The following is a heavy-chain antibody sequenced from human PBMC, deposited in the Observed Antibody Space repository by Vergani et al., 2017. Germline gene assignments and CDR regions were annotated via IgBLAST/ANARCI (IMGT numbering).Heavy chain of an antibody. CDR1: GYSISSGYY. Sequence: QVQLQESGPGPVKPSETLSLTCAVSGYSISSGYYWGWIRQPPGKGLEWIGSIYHSGSTYYNPSLKSRVTISVDTSKNQFSLKLRSVTAADTAVYYCARLLGERYGSGSYPPRIAYWGQGTLVTVSS. J-gene: IGHJ4*02. V-gene: IGHV4-38-2*01. D-gene: IGHD3-10*01. CDR2: IYHSGST. CDR3: ARLLGERYGSGSYPPRIAY.